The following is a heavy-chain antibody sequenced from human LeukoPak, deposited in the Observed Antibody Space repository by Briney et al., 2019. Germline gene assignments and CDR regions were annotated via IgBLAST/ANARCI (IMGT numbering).Heavy chain of an antibody. CDR1: GFTFSTFA. Sequence: GGSLRLSCAVSGFTFSTFAMGWVRQAPGKGLEWVAGITNNGGMRNYADSVKGRFTISRDNSRSTLDLQMNSLRAEDTALYYCAKDGSWGWAQYDYWGQGTLVTVSS. D-gene: IGHD5-24*01. V-gene: IGHV3-23*01. CDR2: ITNNGGMR. J-gene: IGHJ4*02. CDR3: AKDGSWGWAQYDY.